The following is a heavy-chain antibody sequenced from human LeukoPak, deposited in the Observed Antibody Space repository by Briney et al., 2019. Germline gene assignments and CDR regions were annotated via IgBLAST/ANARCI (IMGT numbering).Heavy chain of an antibody. V-gene: IGHV6-1*01. CDR2: TYYRSKRFN. D-gene: IGHD3-10*01. J-gene: IGHJ4*02. CDR3: ARDHYGTSLFDY. Sequence: SQTLSLTCAISGDSVSSNNAAWNWIRQPPSRGLEWLGRTYYRSKRFNDYAVSVKSRIAIYPDTSKNQFSLHLNSVTSEDTAVYYCARDHYGTSLFDYWGQGTLVTVSS. CDR1: GDSVSSNNAA.